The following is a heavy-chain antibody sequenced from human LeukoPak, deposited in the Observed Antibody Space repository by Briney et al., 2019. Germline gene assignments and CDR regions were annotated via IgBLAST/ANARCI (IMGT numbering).Heavy chain of an antibody. CDR1: GGSISSYY. D-gene: IGHD3-3*01. CDR2: IYYSGST. Sequence: KPSETLSLTCTVSGGSISSYYWSWIRQPPGKGLEWIGYIYYSGSTNYNPSLKSRVTISVDTSKNQFSLKLSSVTAADTAVYYCARGNYDFWSGYFSDYYYMDVWGKGTTVTVSS. V-gene: IGHV4-59*01. J-gene: IGHJ6*03. CDR3: ARGNYDFWSGYFSDYYYMDV.